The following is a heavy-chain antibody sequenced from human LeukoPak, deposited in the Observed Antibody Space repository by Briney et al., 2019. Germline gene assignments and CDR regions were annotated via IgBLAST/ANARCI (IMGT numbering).Heavy chain of an antibody. D-gene: IGHD3-16*01. CDR2: IYSTGST. CDR1: GDSISNGTYH. Sequence: PSETLSLTCIVSGDSISNGTYHWNWIRQPAGKGLEWTGRIYSTGSTNYNPFLKSRVTISVDTSKNEFSLDLSSVTAADTAVYYCARAYYDFLWGTHNWLDPWGQGTLVTVSS. CDR3: ARAYYDFLWGTHNWLDP. V-gene: IGHV4-61*02. J-gene: IGHJ5*02.